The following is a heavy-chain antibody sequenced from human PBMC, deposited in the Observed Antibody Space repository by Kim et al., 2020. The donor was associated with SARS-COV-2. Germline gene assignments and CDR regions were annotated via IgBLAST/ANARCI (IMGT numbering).Heavy chain of an antibody. Sequence: GRFTISRDNSKNTLYLQMNSLRAEDTAVYYCARGGRAYGSGSYYYWYFDLWGRGTLVTVSS. V-gene: IGHV3-30*07. CDR3: ARGGRAYGSGSYYYWYFDL. D-gene: IGHD3-10*01. J-gene: IGHJ2*01.